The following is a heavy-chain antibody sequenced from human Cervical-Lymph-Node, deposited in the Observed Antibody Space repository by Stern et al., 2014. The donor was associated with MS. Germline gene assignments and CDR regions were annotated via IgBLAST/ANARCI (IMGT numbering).Heavy chain of an antibody. Sequence: VQLVESGGALVQPGGSLRLSCAASGSTVNSNYMTWVRQAPGKGLEWVSIFYSGISTYYAEYVKGRFSFFIDNSKNHLFLHMNNLRVEDTAMYYCTREMAARRLDPWGQGTLVIVSA. D-gene: IGHD5-24*01. J-gene: IGHJ5*02. CDR3: TREMAARRLDP. CDR1: GSTVNSNY. CDR2: FYSGIST. V-gene: IGHV3-66*01.